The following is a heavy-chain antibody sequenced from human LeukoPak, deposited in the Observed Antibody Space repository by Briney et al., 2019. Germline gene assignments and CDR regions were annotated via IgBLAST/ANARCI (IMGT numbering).Heavy chain of an antibody. J-gene: IGHJ4*02. CDR2: ISGSGGST. CDR1: GFTFSSYA. CDR3: AKDLSWSGYPLWYFDY. D-gene: IGHD3-3*01. V-gene: IGHV3-23*01. Sequence: GGSLRPSCAASGFTFSSYAMSWVRQAPGKGLEWVSAISGSGGSTYYADSVKGRFTISRDNSKNTLYLQMNSLRAEDTAVYYCAKDLSWSGYPLWYFDYWGQGTLVTVSS.